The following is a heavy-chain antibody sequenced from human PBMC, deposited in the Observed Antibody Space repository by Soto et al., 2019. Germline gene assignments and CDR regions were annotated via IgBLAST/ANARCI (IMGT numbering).Heavy chain of an antibody. J-gene: IGHJ4*02. CDR3: ARDLWGTPPPLFFDY. CDR1: GYTFTSYG. CDR2: ISAYNGNT. V-gene: IGHV1-18*01. D-gene: IGHD3-16*01. Sequence: ASVKVSCKASGYTFTSYGISWVRQAPGQGLEWMGWISAYNGNTNYAQKLQGRVTMTTDTSTSTAYMELRSLRSDDTAVYYCARDLWGTPPPLFFDYWGQGTLVTVSS.